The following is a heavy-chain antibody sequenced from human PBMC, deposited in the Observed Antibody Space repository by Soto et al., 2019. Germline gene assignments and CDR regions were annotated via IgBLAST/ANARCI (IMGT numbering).Heavy chain of an antibody. Sequence: ASVKVSCKASGYTFTSYAMHWVRQAPGQRLEWMGWISAYNGNTNYSQKLQGRVTMTRDTSTSTAYMELRSLRSDDTAVYYCARKAGDYWGQGTLVTVSS. CDR1: GYTFTSYA. J-gene: IGHJ4*02. CDR3: ARKAGDY. V-gene: IGHV1-3*01. CDR2: ISAYNGNT.